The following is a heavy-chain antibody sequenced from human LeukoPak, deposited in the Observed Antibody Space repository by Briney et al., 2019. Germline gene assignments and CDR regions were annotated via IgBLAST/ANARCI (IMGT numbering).Heavy chain of an antibody. Sequence: ETLXLTCTVSGGSISSSSYYWGWIRQPPGRGLEWIGSIYYSRSTYYNPSLKSRVTISVDTSKNQFSLKLSSVTAADTAVYYCARRNDYVWGSFFDYWGQGTLVTVSS. D-gene: IGHD3-16*01. CDR2: IYYSRST. CDR3: ARRNDYVWGSFFDY. CDR1: GGSISSSSYY. J-gene: IGHJ4*02. V-gene: IGHV4-39*01.